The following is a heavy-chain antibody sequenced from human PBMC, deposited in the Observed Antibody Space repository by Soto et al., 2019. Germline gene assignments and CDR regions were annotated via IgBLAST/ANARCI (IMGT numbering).Heavy chain of an antibody. Sequence: PGGSLRLSCAASGFTFRSYGMHWVRQAPGKGLEWLAVISNDGTNKYLADSVKGRLTFSRDNSRNTLSLEINNLRPEDTAVYYCGKDTLDCSGGDCPLYYYYGMDVWGQGTTVTVSS. CDR2: ISNDGTNK. J-gene: IGHJ6*02. CDR1: GFTFRSYG. CDR3: GKDTLDCSGGDCPLYYYYGMDV. V-gene: IGHV3-30*18. D-gene: IGHD2-15*01.